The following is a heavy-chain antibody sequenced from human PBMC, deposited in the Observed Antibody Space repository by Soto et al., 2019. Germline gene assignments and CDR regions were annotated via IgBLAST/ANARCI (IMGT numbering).Heavy chain of an antibody. CDR3: ARESLGVYCISISCQKVGMDI. Sequence: QVQLVQSGAEVKKPGSSVKVSCKATGGTFSSYAISWVRQAPGQGLEWMRGIIPIFGTANYAQKFQGRVTITADESTSTAYMVLSSLRSEDTAVYYCARESLGVYCISISCQKVGMDIWGQAPTLTVSS. CDR1: GGTFSSYA. J-gene: IGHJ6*02. CDR2: IIPIFGTA. D-gene: IGHD2-2*01. V-gene: IGHV1-69*12.